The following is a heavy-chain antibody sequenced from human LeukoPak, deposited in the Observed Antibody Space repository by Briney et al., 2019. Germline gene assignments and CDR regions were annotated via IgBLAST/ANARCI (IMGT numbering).Heavy chain of an antibody. CDR3: ASYLAGTGAFDI. J-gene: IGHJ3*02. CDR1: GYSISSGYY. CDR2: IYHSGST. V-gene: IGHV4-38-2*02. D-gene: IGHD1-1*01. Sequence: PSETLSLTCTVSGYSISSGYYWGWIRQPPGKGLEWIGSIYHSGSTYYNPSLKSRVTISVDTSKNQFSLKLSSVTAADTAVYYCASYLAGTGAFDIWGQGTMVTVSS.